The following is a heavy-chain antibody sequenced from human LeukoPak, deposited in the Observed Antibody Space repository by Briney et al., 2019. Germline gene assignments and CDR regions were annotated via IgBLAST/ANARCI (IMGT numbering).Heavy chain of an antibody. CDR1: GFTFDDYA. J-gene: IGHJ4*02. CDR2: ISGDGGST. D-gene: IGHD2-2*01. CDR3: ARAQLYYFDY. Sequence: PGGSLRLSCAASGFTFDDYAMHWVRQAPGKGLEWVSLISGDGGSTYYADSVKGRFTISRDNSKNSLYLQMNSLRTDDTALYYCARAQLYYFDYWGQGTLVTVSS. V-gene: IGHV3-43*02.